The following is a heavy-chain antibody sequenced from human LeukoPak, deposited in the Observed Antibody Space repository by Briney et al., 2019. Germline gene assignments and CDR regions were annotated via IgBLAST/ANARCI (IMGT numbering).Heavy chain of an antibody. J-gene: IGHJ6*04. CDR2: IYSSGST. D-gene: IGHD6-6*01. CDR1: GGSISGFY. Sequence: SETLSPTCSVSGGSISGFYWSWIRQPPGQTLEWIGYIYSSGSTNYNPSLQSRVTMSVDTPVNQFSLRLSSVTAADTAVYYCARFTSTRPSDVWGKGTTVTVSS. CDR3: ARFTSTRPSDV. V-gene: IGHV4-4*09.